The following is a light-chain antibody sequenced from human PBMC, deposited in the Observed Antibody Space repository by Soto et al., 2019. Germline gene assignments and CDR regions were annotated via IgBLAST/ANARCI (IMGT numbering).Light chain of an antibody. J-gene: IGKJ2*01. CDR3: QQYKTYTT. V-gene: IGKV1-5*01. CDR2: DAS. Sequence: DIQMTQSPSTLSASVGDRVTITCRASQSISTWLVWYQQKPGKAPKVLIYDASSLQSGVPSRFSGHGSGTDSTLTISSLQPDDSAIYYCQQYKTYTTFGQGTKVDI. CDR1: QSISTW.